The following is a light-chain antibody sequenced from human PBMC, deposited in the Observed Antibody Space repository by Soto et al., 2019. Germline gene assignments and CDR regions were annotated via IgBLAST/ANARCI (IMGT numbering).Light chain of an antibody. CDR2: EVS. Sequence: QSVLTQPASLSGSPGQSITISCTGTSSDVGGYNYVSWYQQHPGKAPKLMIYEVSNRPSGVSNRFSGSKSGNTASLTISGLQAEDEADYYCSSYTSSRGVFGTGTKLTVL. CDR3: SSYTSSRGV. CDR1: SSDVGGYNY. V-gene: IGLV2-14*01. J-gene: IGLJ1*01.